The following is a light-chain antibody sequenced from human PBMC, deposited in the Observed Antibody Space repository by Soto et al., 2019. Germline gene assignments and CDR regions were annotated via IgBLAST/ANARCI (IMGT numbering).Light chain of an antibody. Sequence: QSALTQPASVSGSPGQSITISCTGTSNDVGGYNYVSWYQQHPGKAPKLMIYEVSNRPSGVPNRFSGSKSGNTASLTISGLQAEDEANYYCSSYTSTITLVVFGGGTKLTVL. CDR3: SSYTSTITLVV. CDR1: SNDVGGYNY. CDR2: EVS. V-gene: IGLV2-14*01. J-gene: IGLJ2*01.